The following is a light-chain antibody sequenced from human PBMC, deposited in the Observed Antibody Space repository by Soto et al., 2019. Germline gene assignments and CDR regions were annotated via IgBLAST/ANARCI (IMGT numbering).Light chain of an antibody. CDR2: DTS. CDR3: HQYDKLVS. Sequence: DIQMTQSPASLSASVGDRVTITCQASQDISNYLNWYQQKAGKAPKLLIYDTSELHTGVPSRISGSGSGTEFTFTISSLQPEDIATYYCHQYDKLVSFGQGTKLEIK. J-gene: IGKJ2*01. CDR1: QDISNY. V-gene: IGKV1-33*01.